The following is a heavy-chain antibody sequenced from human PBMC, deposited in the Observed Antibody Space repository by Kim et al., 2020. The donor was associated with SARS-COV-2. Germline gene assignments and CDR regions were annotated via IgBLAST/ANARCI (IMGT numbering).Heavy chain of an antibody. D-gene: IGHD3-22*01. CDR1: GFTFSSYS. J-gene: IGHJ4*02. V-gene: IGHV3-48*04. Sequence: GGSLRLSCAASGFTFSSYSMNWVRQAPGKGLEWVSYISSSSSTIYYADSVKGRFTISRDNAKNSLYLQMNSLRAEDTAVYYCARGNGGGLLDEWGQGTLVTVSS. CDR3: ARGNGGGLLDE. CDR2: ISSSSSTI.